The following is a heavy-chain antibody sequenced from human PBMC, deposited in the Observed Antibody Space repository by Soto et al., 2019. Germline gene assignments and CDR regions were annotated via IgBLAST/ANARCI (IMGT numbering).Heavy chain of an antibody. J-gene: IGHJ4*02. CDR1: GFTFSSYA. V-gene: IGHV3-23*01. CDR3: AKDPSHLRFYEVTTDPYFDY. CDR2: ISGSGGST. D-gene: IGHD4-4*01. Sequence: TGGSLRLSCAASGFTFSSYAMSWVRQAPGKGLEWVSAISGSGGSTYYADSVKGRFTISRDNSKNTLYLQMNSLRAEDTAVYYCAKDPSHLRFYEVTTDPYFDYWGQGTLVTV.